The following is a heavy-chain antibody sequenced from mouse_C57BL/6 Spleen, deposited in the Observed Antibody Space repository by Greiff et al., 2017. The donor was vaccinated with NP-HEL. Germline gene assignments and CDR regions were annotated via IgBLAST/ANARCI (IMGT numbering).Heavy chain of an antibody. V-gene: IGHV5-12*01. CDR2: ISNGGGST. D-gene: IGHD1-1*01. J-gene: IGHJ2*01. CDR3: ARRDYGAFDY. CDR1: GFTFSDYY. Sequence: EVNLVESGGGLVQPGGSLKLSCAASGFTFSDYYMYWVRQTPEKRLEWVAYISNGGGSTYYPDTVKGRFTISRDNAKNTLYLQMSRLKSEDTAMYYCARRDYGAFDYWGQGTTLTVSS.